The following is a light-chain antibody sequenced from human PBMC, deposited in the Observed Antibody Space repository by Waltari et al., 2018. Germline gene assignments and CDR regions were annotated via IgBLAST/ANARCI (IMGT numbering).Light chain of an antibody. J-gene: IGLJ2*01. Sequence: QSVLTQPPSVSGAPGQRVAISCTGSGSNIGAGYGVHWYPQHPGKAPKLLIYGANNRPVGVPDRFSGAQFGTSAALAITGLQAEDEADYYCQSYDPSLSVVFGGGTKLTVL. V-gene: IGLV1-40*01. CDR1: GSNIGAGYG. CDR3: QSYDPSLSVV. CDR2: GAN.